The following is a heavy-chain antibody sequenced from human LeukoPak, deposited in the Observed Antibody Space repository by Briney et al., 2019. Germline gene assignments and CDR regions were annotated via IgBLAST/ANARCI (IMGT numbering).Heavy chain of an antibody. D-gene: IGHD3-10*01. CDR3: ARGFYGSGSYDDY. CDR1: GHTFTSYD. Sequence: ASVKVSCKASGHTFTSYDINWVRQATGQGLEWMGWINPNSGGTNYAQKFQGRVTMTRDTSISTAYMELSRLRSDDTAVYYCARGFYGSGSYDDYWGQGTLVTVSS. V-gene: IGHV1-2*02. CDR2: INPNSGGT. J-gene: IGHJ4*02.